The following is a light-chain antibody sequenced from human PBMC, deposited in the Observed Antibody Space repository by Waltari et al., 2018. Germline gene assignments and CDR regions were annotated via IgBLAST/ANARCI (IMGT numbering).Light chain of an antibody. CDR3: ASWDDSLNGYV. Sequence: QSVLTQPPSASGTPGQRVTISCSGSSSNIGSNALNWYQHLPGTAPKLLIYSHDPRPSGVPDRFSGSKSGTSASLAITGLQSEDEAHYYCASWDDSLNGYVFGTGTKVTVL. V-gene: IGLV1-44*01. CDR1: SSNIGSNA. J-gene: IGLJ1*01. CDR2: SHD.